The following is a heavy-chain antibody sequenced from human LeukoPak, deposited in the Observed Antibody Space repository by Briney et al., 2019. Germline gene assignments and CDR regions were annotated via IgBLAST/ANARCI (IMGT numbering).Heavy chain of an antibody. V-gene: IGHV1-24*01. J-gene: IGHJ4*02. CDR2: FDPEDGET. Sequence: ASVKVSCKVSGYTLTELSVQWVRQAPGKGLEWMGGFDPEDGETIYAQKFQGRVTMTEDTSTDTAYMELSSLRSEDTAVYYCATGVTFAGYSSGWYPFDYWGQGTLVTVSS. CDR1: GYTLTELS. CDR3: ATGVTFAGYSSGWYPFDY. D-gene: IGHD6-19*01.